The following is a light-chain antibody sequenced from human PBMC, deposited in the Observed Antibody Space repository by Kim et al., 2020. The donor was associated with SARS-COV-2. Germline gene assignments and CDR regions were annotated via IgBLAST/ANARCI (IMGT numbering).Light chain of an antibody. CDR2: TNN. V-gene: IGLV1-44*01. Sequence: ELTQPPSASGTPGQRVTISCSGSFSNIGINSVNWYLQLPRTAPKLLIHTNNQRPSGVPDRFSGSKSGTSAALAISGLLSEDEADYYCATWDDSLNSWVFGGGTQLTVL. CDR3: ATWDDSLNSWV. CDR1: FSNIGINS. J-gene: IGLJ3*02.